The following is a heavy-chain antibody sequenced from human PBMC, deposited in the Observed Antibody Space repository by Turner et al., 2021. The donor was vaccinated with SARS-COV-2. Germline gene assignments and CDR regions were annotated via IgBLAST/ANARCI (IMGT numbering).Heavy chain of an antibody. CDR2: IHYIGTT. V-gene: IGHV4-39*01. CDR3: ARRGRASRFSFDY. D-gene: IGHD1-26*01. Sequence: QLQLQESGPGLVKPSETLSLTCTVSGGSVSSSDHYWDWIRQPPGKGLDCIGSIHYIGTTYYTPSLKSRVTISVDTSKNQFSLNLTSVTAADTAVYFCARRGRASRFSFDYWGQGRLLTVSS. CDR1: GGSVSSSDHY. J-gene: IGHJ4*02.